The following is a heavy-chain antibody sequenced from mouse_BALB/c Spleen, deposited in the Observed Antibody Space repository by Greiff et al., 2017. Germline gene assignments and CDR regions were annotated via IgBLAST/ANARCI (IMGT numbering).Heavy chain of an antibody. CDR1: GFPFSSYT. J-gene: IGHJ2*01. CDR2: ISNGGGST. CDR3: ARRYGNYLFDY. Sequence: DVMLVESGGGLVQPGGSLKLSCAASGFPFSSYTMSWVRQTPEKRLEWVAYISNGGGSTYYPDTVKGRFTISRDNAKNTLYLQMSSLKSEDTAMYYCARRYGNYLFDYWGQGTTLTVSS. V-gene: IGHV5-12-2*01. D-gene: IGHD2-10*02.